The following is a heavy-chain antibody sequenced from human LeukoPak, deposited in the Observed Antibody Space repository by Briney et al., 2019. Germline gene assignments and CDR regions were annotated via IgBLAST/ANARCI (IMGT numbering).Heavy chain of an antibody. Sequence: ASVKVSCKTSGYTFSRHGITWVRQAPGQGPEWMGWVSGYNGDINYEKSVLGSVTMTTDTSTNTAYMELRSLRSDDTAVYYCAKDIHPGLDSGASCCFDYWGQGTPVTVSS. D-gene: IGHD3-22*01. V-gene: IGHV1-18*01. CDR1: GYTFSRHG. CDR3: AKDIHPGLDSGASCCFDY. J-gene: IGHJ4*02. CDR2: VSGYNGDI.